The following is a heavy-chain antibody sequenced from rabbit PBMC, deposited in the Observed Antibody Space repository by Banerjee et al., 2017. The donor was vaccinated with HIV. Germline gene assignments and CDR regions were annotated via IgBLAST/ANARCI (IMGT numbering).Heavy chain of an antibody. CDR3: ARRAHGSGGGDFNL. V-gene: IGHV1S7*01. D-gene: IGHD3-1*01. CDR2: IYVGIRSG. CDR1: GFSLSTYW. J-gene: IGHJ4*01. Sequence: QLKETGGGLVQPGGSLTLSCKASGFSLSTYWMHWVRQAPGKGLEWVGRIYVGIRSGDYASWVNGRFTISSDNAQNTVSLQMTSLTAADTATYFCARRAHGSGGGDFNLWGPGTLVTVS.